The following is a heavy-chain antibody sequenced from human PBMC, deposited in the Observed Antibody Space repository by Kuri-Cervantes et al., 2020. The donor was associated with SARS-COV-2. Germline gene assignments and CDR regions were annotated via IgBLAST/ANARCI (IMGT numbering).Heavy chain of an antibody. V-gene: IGHV3-74*01. CDR1: GFTFSSYS. CDR2: SKYDGGSP. Sequence: GGSLRLSCAASGFTFSSYSMHWVRQVPGKGPVWVARSKYDGGSPSYADSVRGRFTISRDDAKNMLYLQMNSLRVEDTAVYYCAKSDWFDPWGQGTLVTVSS. CDR3: AKSDWFDP. J-gene: IGHJ5*02.